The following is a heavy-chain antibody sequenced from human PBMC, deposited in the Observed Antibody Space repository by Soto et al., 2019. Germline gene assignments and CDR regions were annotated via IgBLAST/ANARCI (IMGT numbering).Heavy chain of an antibody. CDR2: TYYRGST. J-gene: IGHJ4*02. Sequence: QLQLQESGPGLVKPSETLSLTCTVSGGSISSSSHYWGWIRQSPGKRLEWIGSTYYRGSTHYNPSLKTRVTISVDTSKIHVSLKLYAVTAADTSVYYCARAVVFGVVTPFFDYWGQGTLVTVSS. CDR1: GGSISSSSHY. D-gene: IGHD3-3*01. CDR3: ARAVVFGVVTPFFDY. V-gene: IGHV4-39*02.